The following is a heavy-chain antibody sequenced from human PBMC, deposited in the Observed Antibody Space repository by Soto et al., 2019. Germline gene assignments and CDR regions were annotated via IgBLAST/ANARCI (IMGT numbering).Heavy chain of an antibody. CDR2: IYYSGST. V-gene: IGHV4-59*08. D-gene: IGHD6-19*01. Sequence: QVQLQESGPGLVKPSETLSLTCTVSGGSISSYYWSWIRQPPGKGLEWIGYIYYSGSTNYNPSLKSRVTISVDTSKNQFSLKLSSVTAADTAVYYCARHMWVEYSSGPDFDYWGQGTLVTVSS. J-gene: IGHJ4*02. CDR1: GGSISSYY. CDR3: ARHMWVEYSSGPDFDY.